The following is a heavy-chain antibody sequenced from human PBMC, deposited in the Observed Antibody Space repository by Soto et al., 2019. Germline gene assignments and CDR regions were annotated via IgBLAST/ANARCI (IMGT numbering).Heavy chain of an antibody. J-gene: IGHJ3*02. CDR2: IIPGLQTT. V-gene: IGHV1-69*01. CDR3: ASPTPPRVVVAIEI. D-gene: IGHD2-15*01. Sequence: QVQLVQSGAEVKKPGSSVQVSCTASGATLRNYAITWVRQAHGRGLEWMGDIIPGLQTTNYAQQFQGRVTITADESTRTAYMELTRLRADDTAVYFCASPTPPRVVVAIEIWGQGTVVTVSS. CDR1: GATLRNYA.